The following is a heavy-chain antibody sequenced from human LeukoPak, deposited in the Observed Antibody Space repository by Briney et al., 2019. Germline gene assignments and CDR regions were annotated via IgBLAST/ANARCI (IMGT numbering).Heavy chain of an antibody. CDR1: GFTFSSYN. V-gene: IGHV3-48*04. J-gene: IGHJ5*02. CDR2: ISSLSGTI. Sequence: GGSLRLSCAASGFTFSSYNMNWVRQAPGEGLEWVSYISSLSGTIYYADSVKGRFTISRDNAKNSLYLQLNSLRAEDTAVYYCARNLGYCSGENCYYFAPWGQGTLVTVSS. D-gene: IGHD2-15*01. CDR3: ARNLGYCSGENCYYFAP.